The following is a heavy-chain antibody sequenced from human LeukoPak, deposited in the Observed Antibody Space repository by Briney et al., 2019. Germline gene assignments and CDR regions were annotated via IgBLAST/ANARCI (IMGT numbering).Heavy chain of an antibody. Sequence: VASVKVSCKASGYTFTGYYMHWVRQAPGQGLEWMGWINPNSGGTNYAQKFQGRVTMTRDTSISTAYMELSRLRSDDTAVYYCARALVAWLRFLPDYWGQGTLVTVSS. V-gene: IGHV1-2*02. D-gene: IGHD5-12*01. J-gene: IGHJ4*02. CDR3: ARALVAWLRFLPDY. CDR2: INPNSGGT. CDR1: GYTFTGYY.